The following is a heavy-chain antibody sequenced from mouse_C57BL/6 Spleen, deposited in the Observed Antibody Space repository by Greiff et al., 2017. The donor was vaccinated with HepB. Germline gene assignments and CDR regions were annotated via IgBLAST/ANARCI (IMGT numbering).Heavy chain of an antibody. J-gene: IGHJ2*01. CDR1: GYTFTDYN. CDR2: INPNNGGT. D-gene: IGHD4-1*02. Sequence: VQLQQSGPELVKPGASVKIPCKASGYTFTDYNMDWVKQSHGKSLEWIGDINPNNGGTIYNQKFKGKATLTVDKSSSTAYMEHRSLTSEDTAVYYCAINWDGGNYFDYWGQGTTLTVSS. CDR3: AINWDGGNYFDY. V-gene: IGHV1-18*01.